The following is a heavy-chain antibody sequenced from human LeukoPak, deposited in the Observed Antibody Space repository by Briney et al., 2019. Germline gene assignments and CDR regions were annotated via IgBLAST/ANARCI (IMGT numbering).Heavy chain of an antibody. CDR2: IIPIFGTA. CDR1: GGTFSSYA. V-gene: IGHV1-69*01. Sequence: SVKVSCKASGGTFSSYAISWVRQAPGQGLEWMGGIIPIFGTANYAQKFQGRVTITADESTSTAYMELSSLRSEDTAVYYCACLYSSMMSSWGQSDAFDIWGQGTMVTVSS. D-gene: IGHD6-13*01. CDR3: ACLYSSMMSSWGQSDAFDI. J-gene: IGHJ3*02.